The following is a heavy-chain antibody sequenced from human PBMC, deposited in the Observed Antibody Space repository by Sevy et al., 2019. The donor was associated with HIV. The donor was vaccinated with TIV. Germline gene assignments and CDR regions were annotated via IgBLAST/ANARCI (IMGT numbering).Heavy chain of an antibody. CDR3: ARELQAAAGPYYYYYYYMDV. D-gene: IGHD6-13*01. CDR2: IYTSGST. CDR1: GGSISSYY. V-gene: IGHV4-4*07. Sequence: SETLSLTCTVSGGSISSYYWSWIRQPAGKGLEWIGRIYTSGSTNYNPTLKSRVTMSVDTSKNQFSLKLSSVTAADTAVYYCARELQAAAGPYYYYYYYMDVWGKGTTVTVSS. J-gene: IGHJ6*03.